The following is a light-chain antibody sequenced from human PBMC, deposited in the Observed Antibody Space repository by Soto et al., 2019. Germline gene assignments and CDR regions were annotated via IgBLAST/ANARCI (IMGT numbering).Light chain of an antibody. CDR3: CSYAGSYSWV. J-gene: IGLJ7*01. CDR1: SSDVGGYKY. Sequence: QSALTQPRSVSGSPGQSVTISCTGTSSDVGGYKYVSWYQQHPGKAPKFLIYDVSERPSGVPDRFSGSKSGNTASLTISGLEAADEADYYCCSYAGSYSWVFGGGTQLTVL. V-gene: IGLV2-11*01. CDR2: DVS.